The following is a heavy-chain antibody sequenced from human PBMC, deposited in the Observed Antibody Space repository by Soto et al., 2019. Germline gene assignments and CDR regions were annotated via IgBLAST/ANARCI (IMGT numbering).Heavy chain of an antibody. CDR1: GSTFSRYA. J-gene: IGHJ3*02. Sequence: GGSLRLSCAASGSTFSRYAMSWVRQAPGKGLDWVSAINGSGGTTYYAHSVKGRFTISRDNSKNTLYLQMNSLRADDTAIYYCAKDFARTDASDIWGRGTMVTVSS. CDR2: INGSGGTT. CDR3: AKDFARTDASDI. V-gene: IGHV3-23*01.